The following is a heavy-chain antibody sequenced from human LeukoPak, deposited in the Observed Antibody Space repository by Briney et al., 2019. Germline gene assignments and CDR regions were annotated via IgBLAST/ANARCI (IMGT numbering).Heavy chain of an antibody. J-gene: IGHJ4*02. D-gene: IGHD3-10*01. CDR1: GFTFSSYA. CDR2: MSGNGGST. Sequence: GGSLRLSCSASGFTFSSYAMHWVRQAPGKGLEYVSAMSGNGGSTYYADSVKGRFTIFRDNSKNTLYLQMSSLRAEDTAVYYCVKDKYYGSGSPTFDYWGQGTPVTVSS. CDR3: VKDKYYGSGSPTFDY. V-gene: IGHV3-64D*06.